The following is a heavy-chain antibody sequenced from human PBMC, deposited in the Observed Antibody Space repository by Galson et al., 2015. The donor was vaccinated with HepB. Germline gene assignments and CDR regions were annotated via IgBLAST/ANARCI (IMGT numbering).Heavy chain of an antibody. Sequence: SLRLSCAASGFTFSNYAMSWVRQAPGKGLEWVSAISGSDGTTYYADSLKGRFTISRDNSKNTLYLQMNSLRAEDTAVYYCAFLWKEGHYSVPFDYWGQGTLVTVSS. J-gene: IGHJ4*02. CDR3: AFLWKEGHYSVPFDY. D-gene: IGHD5/OR15-5a*01. V-gene: IGHV3-23*01. CDR1: GFTFSNYA. CDR2: ISGSDGTT.